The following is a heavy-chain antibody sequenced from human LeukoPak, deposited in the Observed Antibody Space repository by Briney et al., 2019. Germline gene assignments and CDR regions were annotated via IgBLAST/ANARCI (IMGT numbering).Heavy chain of an antibody. CDR2: VHHSGST. J-gene: IGHJ4*02. V-gene: IGHV4-34*01. CDR1: GGSLSGFY. D-gene: IGHD3-16*01. Sequence: SETLSLTCVVNGGSLSGFYWNCIRQPPGKGLEWIGDVHHSGSTNYNPSLESRVTISLDTSKNVVSLKLTSVTAADTAFYYCARSAYDYVWGTLGYWGQGTLVTVSS. CDR3: ARSAYDYVWGTLGY.